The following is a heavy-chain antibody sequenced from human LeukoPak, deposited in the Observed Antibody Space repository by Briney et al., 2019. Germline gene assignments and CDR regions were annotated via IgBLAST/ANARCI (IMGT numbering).Heavy chain of an antibody. CDR2: INHSGGT. J-gene: IGHJ5*02. D-gene: IGHD5-12*01. CDR3: AFEGPVGGYAFDP. V-gene: IGHV4-34*01. Sequence: SAPLSLTCAVYGASFSEYYWSWIRPPPGKGLEWIGQINHSGGTNYPPSLKTRVTISLDTSKNQVSLKLRSVTAADTAVYYCAFEGPVGGYAFDPWGQGALVAVSS. CDR1: GASFSEYY.